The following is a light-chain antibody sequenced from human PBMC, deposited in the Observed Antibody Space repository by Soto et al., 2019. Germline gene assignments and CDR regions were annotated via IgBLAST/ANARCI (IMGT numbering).Light chain of an antibody. CDR3: CSYAGYV. V-gene: IGLV2-23*01. J-gene: IGLJ1*01. Sequence: QSVLTQPASVSGSPGQSITISCTGTSSDVASYTLVSWYQQHPGKAPKPLIYEATKRPSGVSYRFSGSKSANTASLTISGLQADDEADYYCCSYAGYVFGTGTKVTVL. CDR2: EAT. CDR1: SSDVASYTL.